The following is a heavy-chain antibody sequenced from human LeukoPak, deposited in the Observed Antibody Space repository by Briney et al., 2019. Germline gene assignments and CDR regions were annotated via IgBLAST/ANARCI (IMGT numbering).Heavy chain of an antibody. Sequence: GGSLRLSCAASGFTVSSNYMTWVRQAPGKGLEWVSVIYGGGRAYYADSVKGRFTVSRDTSKNTLYLQMNSLRAEDTAVYYCARDRGNGFNSYFFDYWGQGTLVTVSS. CDR2: IYGGGRA. D-gene: IGHD5-24*01. CDR3: ARDRGNGFNSYFFDY. V-gene: IGHV3-66*01. J-gene: IGHJ4*02. CDR1: GFTVSSNY.